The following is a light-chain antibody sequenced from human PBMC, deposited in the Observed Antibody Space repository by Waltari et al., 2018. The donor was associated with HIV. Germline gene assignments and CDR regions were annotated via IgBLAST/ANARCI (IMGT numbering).Light chain of an antibody. J-gene: IGKJ3*01. CDR3: QQSYTSPT. Sequence: DIQMTQSPSSLSASVGDRVTITCRASQNIHNYINWYQQKPGEAPKALIHRATILQSGVPSRFTGSGSGTDFTLTITSLQREDFATYFCQQSYTSPTFGPGTTVDLK. V-gene: IGKV1-39*01. CDR1: QNIHNY. CDR2: RAT.